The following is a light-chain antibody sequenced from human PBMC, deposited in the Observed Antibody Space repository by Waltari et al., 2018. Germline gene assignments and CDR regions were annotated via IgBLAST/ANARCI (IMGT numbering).Light chain of an antibody. CDR1: SSDVGSYNY. J-gene: IGLJ3*02. CDR2: DVP. CDR3: CAYRGDSMWR. Sequence: QSALTQPASVSGSPGQSISISCPGTSSDVGSYNYVSWSQQHPGKAPTLILCDVPKRPWVFSNSFSGSRAGNTASLTISVLQAEDGADYYCCAYRGDSMWRFGGGTKVTVL. V-gene: IGLV2-14*03.